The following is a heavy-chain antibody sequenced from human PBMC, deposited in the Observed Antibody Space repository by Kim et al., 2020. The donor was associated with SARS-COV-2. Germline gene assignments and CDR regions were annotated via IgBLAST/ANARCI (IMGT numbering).Heavy chain of an antibody. V-gene: IGHV3-23*01. D-gene: IGHD3-22*01. CDR3: AKSAYYYDSSGYYSIDY. J-gene: IGHJ4*02. Sequence: RGRFTISRDNSKITLYLQMNSLRAEDTAVYYCAKSAYYYDSSGYYSIDYWGQGTLVTVSS.